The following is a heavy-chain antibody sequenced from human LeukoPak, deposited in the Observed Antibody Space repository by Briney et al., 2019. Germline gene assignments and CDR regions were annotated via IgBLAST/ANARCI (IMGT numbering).Heavy chain of an antibody. J-gene: IGHJ5*02. Sequence: KPSETLSLTCTVSGGSISSYYWSWIRQLPGKGLEWIGYIYYSGSTNYNPSLKSRVTISVDTSKNQFSLKLSSVTAADTAVYYCASTYSSSWYNWFDPWGQGTLVTVSS. D-gene: IGHD6-13*01. CDR1: GGSISSYY. V-gene: IGHV4-59*01. CDR3: ASTYSSSWYNWFDP. CDR2: IYYSGST.